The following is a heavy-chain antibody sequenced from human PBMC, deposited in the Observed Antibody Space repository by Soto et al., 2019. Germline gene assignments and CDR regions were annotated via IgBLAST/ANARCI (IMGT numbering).Heavy chain of an antibody. CDR2: ISSGGGNT. CDR3: AKLLAGKFSDN. Sequence: EVQLVESGGGLAQPGESLRLSCAASGFTFSNNAMTWVRQAPGKGLEWVSAISSGGGNTYYADSVKGRFTISRDNSKNTLYLQMNSLRAEDTAVYYCAKLLAGKFSDNWGQGSLVTVSS. CDR1: GFTFSNNA. J-gene: IGHJ4*02. V-gene: IGHV3-23*04.